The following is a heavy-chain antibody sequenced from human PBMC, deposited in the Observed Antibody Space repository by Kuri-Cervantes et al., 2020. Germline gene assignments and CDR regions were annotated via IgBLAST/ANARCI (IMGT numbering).Heavy chain of an antibody. CDR2: IWYDGSNK. J-gene: IGHJ6*02. V-gene: IGHV3-33*01. CDR3: AREGPNVGMDV. Sequence: GGSLRLSCAASGFTFSSYGMHWVRQAPGKGLEWVAVIWYDGSNKYYADSVKGRFTISRDNSKNTLYLQMNSLRADDTAVYYCAREGPNVGMDVWGQGTTVTVSS. CDR1: GFTFSSYG.